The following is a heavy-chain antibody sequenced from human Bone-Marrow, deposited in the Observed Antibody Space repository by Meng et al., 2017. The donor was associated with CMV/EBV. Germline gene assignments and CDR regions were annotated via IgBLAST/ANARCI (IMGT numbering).Heavy chain of an antibody. Sequence: GSLRLSCTVSGGSVSSGSYYWSWIRQPPGKGLEWIGYIYYSGSTNYNPSLKSRVTISVDTSKNQFSLKLSSVTAADTAVYYCARAVTTTGTHYYYYYGMDVWGQGTTVTVSS. CDR3: ARAVTTTGTHYYYYYGMDV. CDR1: GGSVSSGSYY. V-gene: IGHV4-61*01. J-gene: IGHJ6*02. CDR2: IYYSGST. D-gene: IGHD1-1*01.